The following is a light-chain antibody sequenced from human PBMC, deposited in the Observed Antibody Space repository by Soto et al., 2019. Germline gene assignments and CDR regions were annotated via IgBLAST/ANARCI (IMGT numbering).Light chain of an antibody. Sequence: EVIMTQSPTTLSVSPGAKVTLSCRASQSVSSHLAWYQQRPGQPPRLVISGASSMATGIPARFSAGGSGTDFFLTISGLQSEDSAVYFCQQYHNWPLTFGPGTKVEFK. V-gene: IGKV3-15*01. CDR2: GAS. CDR1: QSVSSH. CDR3: QQYHNWPLT. J-gene: IGKJ3*01.